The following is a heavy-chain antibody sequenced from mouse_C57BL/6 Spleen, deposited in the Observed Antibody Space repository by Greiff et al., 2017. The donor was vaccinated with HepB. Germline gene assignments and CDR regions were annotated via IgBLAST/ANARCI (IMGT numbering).Heavy chain of an antibody. CDR3: TRHSGSSFPFAD. CDR2: IDPETGGT. V-gene: IGHV1-15*01. J-gene: IGHJ3*01. D-gene: IGHD1-1*01. Sequence: QVQLQQSGAELVRPGASVTLSCKASGYTFTDYEMHWVKQTPVHGLEWIGAIDPETGGTAYNQKFKGKAILTADKSSSTAYMELRSLTSEDSAVYYCTRHSGSSFPFADWGQGTLVTVSA. CDR1: GYTFTDYE.